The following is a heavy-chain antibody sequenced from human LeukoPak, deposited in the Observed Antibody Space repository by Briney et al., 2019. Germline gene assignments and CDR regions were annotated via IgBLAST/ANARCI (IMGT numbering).Heavy chain of an antibody. CDR2: FDLEDGET. Sequence: ASVKVSCKVSGYTLSELSMHWMRQAPGKGLEWMRGFDLEDGETIYVQKFQGRVTMTEDTSTDTAYMELSSLRSDDTAVYFCAAGEVGQLFDYWGQGTLVTVSS. D-gene: IGHD5-24*01. J-gene: IGHJ4*02. CDR3: AAGEVGQLFDY. CDR1: GYTLSELS. V-gene: IGHV1-24*01.